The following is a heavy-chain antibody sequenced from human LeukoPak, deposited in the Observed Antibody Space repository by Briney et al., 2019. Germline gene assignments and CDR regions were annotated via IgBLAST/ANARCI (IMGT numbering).Heavy chain of an antibody. D-gene: IGHD4-23*01. Sequence: TSETLSLTCTVSGGSISSGGYSWSWIRQPPGKGLEWIGYIYHSGSTYYNPSLKSRVTISVDRSKNQFSLKLSSVTAADTAVYYCARTTVETRSGAFDIWGQGTMVTVSS. V-gene: IGHV4-30-2*01. CDR2: IYHSGST. CDR1: GGSISSGGYS. CDR3: ARTTVETRSGAFDI. J-gene: IGHJ3*02.